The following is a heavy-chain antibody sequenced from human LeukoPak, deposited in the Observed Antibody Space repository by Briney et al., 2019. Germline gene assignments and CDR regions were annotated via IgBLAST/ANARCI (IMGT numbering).Heavy chain of an antibody. J-gene: IGHJ4*02. D-gene: IGHD6-13*01. V-gene: IGHV1-69*05. Sequence: SVKVSCTASGGTFSIYAISWVRHAPGPGHEWMGGIIPIFGTANYAQKFQGRVTITTDESTSTAYMELSSLRSEDTAVYYCASARRIAAALDYSGQGTLVTVSS. CDR1: GGTFSIYA. CDR3: ASARRIAAALDY. CDR2: IIPIFGTA.